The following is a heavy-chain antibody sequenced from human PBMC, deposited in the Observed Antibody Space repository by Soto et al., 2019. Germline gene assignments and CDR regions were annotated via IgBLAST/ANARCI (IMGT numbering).Heavy chain of an antibody. J-gene: IGHJ5*02. V-gene: IGHV3-23*01. D-gene: IGHD2-15*01. CDR2: ISDSGDIT. CDR3: AKGVVVALGWGPFDA. Sequence: SLRLSCAASGFTFSGYAMSWVRQAPGKGLEWVSSISDSGDITYHADSVKGRFTISRDNSKNTLYLQMNSLRAEDTALYYCAKGVVVALGWGPFDAWGQGTRVTVSS. CDR1: GFTFSGYA.